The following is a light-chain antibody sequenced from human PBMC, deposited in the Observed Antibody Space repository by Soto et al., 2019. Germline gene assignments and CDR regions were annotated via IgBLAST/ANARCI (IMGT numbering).Light chain of an antibody. J-gene: IGKJ1*01. V-gene: IGKV1-5*01. Sequence: DIQMPRSPSTLSASVGDRVAITCRASQSISSWLAWYQQKPGKAPKLLIYDASSLESGVPSRFSGSGSGTEFTLTITSLQPDDFATYYCQQYNSYPWTFGQGTKVGIK. CDR1: QSISSW. CDR2: DAS. CDR3: QQYNSYPWT.